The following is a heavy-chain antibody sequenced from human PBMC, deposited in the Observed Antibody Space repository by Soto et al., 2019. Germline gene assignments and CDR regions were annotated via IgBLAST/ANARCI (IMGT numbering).Heavy chain of an antibody. Sequence: QVQLQESGPGLVKPSETLSLTCTVSGGSVSSGSYYWNWIRQPPGKGLEWIGYVYYTGSTNYNPSLKSRVTMSVDTSKNQFSLEMRSVTAADTAVYYCARDSREHSSSGGLDVWGQGPTVTVSS. J-gene: IGHJ6*02. V-gene: IGHV4-61*01. CDR2: VYYTGST. CDR3: ARDSREHSSSGGLDV. CDR1: GGSVSSGSYY. D-gene: IGHD1-26*01.